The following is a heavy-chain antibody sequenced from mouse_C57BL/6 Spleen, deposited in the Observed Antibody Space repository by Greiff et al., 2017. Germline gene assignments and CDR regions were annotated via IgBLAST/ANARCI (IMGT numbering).Heavy chain of an antibody. J-gene: IGHJ1*03. CDR3: ARGFNGQNSYRYFDV. D-gene: IGHD1-1*02. V-gene: IGHV1-69*01. CDR1: GYTFTSYW. Sequence: QVQLQQPGAELVMPGASVKLSCKASGYTFTSYWMHWVKQRPGQGLEWIGEIDPSDSYTNYNQKFKGKSTLTVDKSSSTAYVQLSSLTSEDSAVYYCARGFNGQNSYRYFDVWGTGTTVTVSS. CDR2: IDPSDSYT.